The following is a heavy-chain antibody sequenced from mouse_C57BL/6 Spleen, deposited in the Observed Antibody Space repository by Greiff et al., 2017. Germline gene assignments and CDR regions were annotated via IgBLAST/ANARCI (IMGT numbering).Heavy chain of an antibody. J-gene: IGHJ2*01. V-gene: IGHV1-54*01. CDR3: ARRPVGDY. D-gene: IGHD1-1*01. CDR2: INPGSGGT. Sequence: VQLQQSGAELVRPGTSVKVSCKASGYAFTHYLIEWVKQRPGQGLEWIGVINPGSGGTNYNEKFKGKATLTADKSSSTAYMQLSSLTSEDSAVYFCARRPVGDYWGQGTTLTVSS. CDR1: GYAFTHYL.